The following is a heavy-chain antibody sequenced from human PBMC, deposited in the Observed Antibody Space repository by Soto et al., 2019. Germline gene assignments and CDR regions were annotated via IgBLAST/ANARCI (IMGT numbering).Heavy chain of an antibody. Sequence: PSETICVTCSVAGGKSGGGGGYWSWNNKHPGKGLEWIGYIYYSGSTYYNPSLKSRVTISVDTSKNQFSLKLSSVTAADTAVYYCARATYYDFWSGPYGMDVWGQGTTVTVSS. J-gene: IGHJ6*02. D-gene: IGHD3-3*01. CDR2: IYYSGST. CDR3: ARATYYDFWSGPYGMDV. CDR1: GGKSGGGGGY. V-gene: IGHV4-31*03.